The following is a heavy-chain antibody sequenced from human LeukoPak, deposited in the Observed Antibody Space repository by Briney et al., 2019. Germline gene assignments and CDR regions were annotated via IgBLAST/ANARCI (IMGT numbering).Heavy chain of an antibody. CDR2: ISASGRTN. D-gene: IGHD3-10*02. J-gene: IGHJ6*04. V-gene: IGHV3-48*03. CDR1: EFIFSDYD. CDR3: AELGITMIGGV. Sequence: PGGSLRLSCDASEFIFSDYDMNWVCQAPGKGLEWVAHISASGRTNYYADAVKGRFTISRDNVDNSLYLQMNSLRAEDTAVYYCAELGITMIGGVWGKGTTVTISS.